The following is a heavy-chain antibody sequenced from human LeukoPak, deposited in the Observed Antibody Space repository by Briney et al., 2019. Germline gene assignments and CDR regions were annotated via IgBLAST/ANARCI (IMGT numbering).Heavy chain of an antibody. J-gene: IGHJ4*02. D-gene: IGHD5-18*01. Sequence: GGSLRLSCSASGFTFSSYAMHWVRQAPGKGLEYVSAISSNGGSTYYADSVKGRFTISRDNSKNTLYLQMSSLRAEDTAVYYCVKSEEGGYSYGNGTPLDYWGQGTLVTVTS. CDR2: ISSNGGST. V-gene: IGHV3-64D*06. CDR1: GFTFSSYA. CDR3: VKSEEGGYSYGNGTPLDY.